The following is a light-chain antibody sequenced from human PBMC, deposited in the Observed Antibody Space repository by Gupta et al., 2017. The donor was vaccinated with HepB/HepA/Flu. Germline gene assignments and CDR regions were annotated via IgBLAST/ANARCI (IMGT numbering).Light chain of an antibody. J-gene: IGKJ4*01. CDR2: AAS. V-gene: IGKV1-39*01. CDR3: QQSYSTPLT. CDR1: QSISSY. Sequence: MTQSPSSLSASVGDRVTITCRASQSISSYFNWYQQKPGKAPKLLIYAASSLQSGVPSRFSGSGSGTDFTLTISSLQPEDFATYYCQQSYSTPLTFGGGTKVEIK.